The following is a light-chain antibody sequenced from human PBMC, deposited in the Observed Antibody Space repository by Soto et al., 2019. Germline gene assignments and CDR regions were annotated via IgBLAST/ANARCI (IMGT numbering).Light chain of an antibody. CDR1: SSDVGDYKY. CDR3: NSCTDTNSLI. V-gene: IGLV2-14*01. J-gene: IGLJ2*01. Sequence: QSVLTQPASVSGSPGQSITISCTGTSSDVGDYKYVSWYQQHPGKAPKLIIYEVSNRPSGISNRFSGSKSGNTASLTISGLQAEDEADYYCNSCTDTNSLIFGGGTKLTVL. CDR2: EVS.